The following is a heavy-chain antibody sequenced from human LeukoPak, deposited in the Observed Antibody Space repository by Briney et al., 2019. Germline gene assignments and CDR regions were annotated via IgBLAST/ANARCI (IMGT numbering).Heavy chain of an antibody. V-gene: IGHV3-23*01. CDR3: AKARKGDTRAFDY. D-gene: IGHD3-16*01. CDR2: ISGSGGST. J-gene: IGHJ4*02. CDR1: GFTFSSYA. Sequence: PGGSLRLPCAASGFTFSSYAMSWVRQAPGKGLEWVSAISGSGGSTYYADSVKGRFTISRDNSKNTLYLQMNSLRAEDTAVYYCAKARKGDTRAFDYWGQGTLVTVSS.